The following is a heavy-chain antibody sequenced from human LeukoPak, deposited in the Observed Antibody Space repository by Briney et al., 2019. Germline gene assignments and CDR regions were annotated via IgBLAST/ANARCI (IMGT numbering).Heavy chain of an antibody. D-gene: IGHD7-27*01. Sequence: SETLSLTCTVSGGSISSIRYYWVWIRQSPGKGLEWIGSIYFSGSTHYNPSLESRVTISLDTSTNQFSLKMTSVTAADTAVYYCANTPSAWGPGWFDPWGQGTQVTVSS. J-gene: IGHJ5*02. V-gene: IGHV4-39*07. CDR2: IYFSGST. CDR1: GGSISSIRYY. CDR3: ANTPSAWGPGWFDP.